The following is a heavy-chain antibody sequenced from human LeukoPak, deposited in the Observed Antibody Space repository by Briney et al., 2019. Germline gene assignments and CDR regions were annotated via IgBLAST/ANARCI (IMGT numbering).Heavy chain of an antibody. CDR2: MNPNSGNT. CDR1: GYTFTNDD. D-gene: IGHD3-9*01. V-gene: IGHV1-8*01. Sequence: GASVKVSCKASGYTFTNDDISWVRQATGQGLEWMGKMNPNSGNTGYAQKFQGRVTMTRSTSVSTVYMELNSLTSEDTAVYFCARSASGTGYTAWGQGTLVTVSS. CDR3: ARSASGTGYTA. J-gene: IGHJ4*02.